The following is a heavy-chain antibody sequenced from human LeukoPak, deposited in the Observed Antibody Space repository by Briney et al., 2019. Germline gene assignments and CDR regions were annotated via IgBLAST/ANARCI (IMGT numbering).Heavy chain of an antibody. D-gene: IGHD2-2*01. CDR3: AKSPKKYCSSTSCYYWFDP. J-gene: IGHJ5*02. CDR1: GFTFSSYI. CDR2: ISGSGGST. V-gene: IGHV3-23*01. Sequence: PGGSLRLSCAASGFTFSSYIMNWVRQAPGKGLEWVSAISGSGGSTYYADSVKGRFTISRDNSKNTLYLQMNSLRAEDTAVYYCAKSPKKYCSSTSCYYWFDPWGQGTLVTVSS.